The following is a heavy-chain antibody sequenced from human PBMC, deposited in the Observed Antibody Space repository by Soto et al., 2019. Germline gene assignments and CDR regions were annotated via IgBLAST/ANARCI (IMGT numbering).Heavy chain of an antibody. CDR3: AREYKVPTWPEGHYYYYGMDV. J-gene: IGHJ6*02. Sequence: GASVKVSCKASGGTFSSYAISWVRQAPGQGLEWIGGIIPIFGTANYAQKLQGRVTITADESTSTAYKELSSLRSEDTAVYYCAREYKVPTWPEGHYYYYGMDVWGQGTTVTVSS. V-gene: IGHV1-69*13. CDR1: GGTFSSYA. CDR2: IIPIFGTA. D-gene: IGHD1-20*01.